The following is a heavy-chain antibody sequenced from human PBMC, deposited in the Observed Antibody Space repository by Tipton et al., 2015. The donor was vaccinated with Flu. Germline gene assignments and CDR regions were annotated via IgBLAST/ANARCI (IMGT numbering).Heavy chain of an antibody. V-gene: IGHV4-39*01. CDR3: ATYLA. CDR1: GGSISSTTYS. J-gene: IGHJ5*02. D-gene: IGHD3-10*01. CDR2: IFAGGRT. Sequence: TLSLTCTVSGGSISSTTYSWGWFRQSPGKGLECIGNIFAGGRTYYNPPLKSRVTISVDTSKNEFALRVTSVTATDTAMYYCATYLAWGQGTLVTVSS.